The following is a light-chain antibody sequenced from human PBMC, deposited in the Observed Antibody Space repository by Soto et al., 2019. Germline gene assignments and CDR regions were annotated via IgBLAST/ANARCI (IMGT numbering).Light chain of an antibody. CDR3: QQYNNWTPYT. J-gene: IGKJ5*01. CDR1: QSVSSN. V-gene: IGKV3-15*01. Sequence: EIVMTQSPATLSVSRGERATLSCRASQSVSSNLAWYQQTPGPATRLLIYGASTRATGIPARFSGSGSGTEFTLTISSLQSEDFAVYYCQQYNNWTPYTFGQGTRLEIK. CDR2: GAS.